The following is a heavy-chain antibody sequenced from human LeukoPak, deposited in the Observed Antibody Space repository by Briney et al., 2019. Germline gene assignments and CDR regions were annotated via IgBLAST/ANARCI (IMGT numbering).Heavy chain of an antibody. V-gene: IGHV4-30-4*01. CDR2: IYYSGST. Sequence: SQTLSLTCTVSGGSISSGDYYWSWIRQPPGKGLEWIGYIYYSGSTYYNPSLKSRVTISVDTSKNQFSLKLSSVTAADTAVYYCASSDCSSTSCYASRSTLLPYYYYGMDVWGQGTTVTVSS. J-gene: IGHJ6*02. CDR1: GGSISSGDYY. CDR3: ASSDCSSTSCYASRSTLLPYYYYGMDV. D-gene: IGHD2-2*01.